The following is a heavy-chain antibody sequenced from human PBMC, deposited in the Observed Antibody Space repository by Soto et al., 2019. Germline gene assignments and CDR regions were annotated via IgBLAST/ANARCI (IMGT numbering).Heavy chain of an antibody. J-gene: IGHJ4*02. D-gene: IGHD1-1*01. CDR3: SKEAEESVNEPIPGDC. CDR2: ISGSGRMT. V-gene: IGHV3-23*04. Sequence: EAQLVESGGDLVQPRGSLRLSCAASGFTFRNFAMTWVRQAPGKGLEWISGISGSGRMTYCAHSVKGRFTVSRDNSKNSLYLQMDSLRAEDTAVYYCSKEAEESVNEPIPGDCWGQGTVVTVSS. CDR1: GFTFRNFA.